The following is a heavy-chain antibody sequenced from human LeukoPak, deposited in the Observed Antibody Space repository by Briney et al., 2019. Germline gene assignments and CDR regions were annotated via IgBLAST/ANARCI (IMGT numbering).Heavy chain of an antibody. CDR3: ARAGYDSSSFDY. CDR2: IYTSGST. J-gene: IGHJ4*02. V-gene: IGHV4-61*09. Sequence: SETLSLTCTVSGGSISSGSYYWSWIRQPAGKGLEWIGHIYTSGSTNYNPSLKSRVTMSVDTSKNQFSLKLSSVTAADTAVYYCARAGYDSSSFDYWGQGTLVTVSS. D-gene: IGHD3-22*01. CDR1: GGSISSGSYY.